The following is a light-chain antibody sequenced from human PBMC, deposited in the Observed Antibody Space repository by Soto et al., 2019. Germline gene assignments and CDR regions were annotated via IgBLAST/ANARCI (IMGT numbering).Light chain of an antibody. CDR3: SSSTSSSTRV. CDR2: EVS. J-gene: IGLJ3*02. CDR1: SSDVGGYNY. V-gene: IGLV2-14*01. Sequence: QSALTQPGSVSGSPGQSITVSCTGTSSDVGGYNYVSWYQQHPGKPPKLMIYEVSNRPSGVSNRFSGSKSGNTASLTISGLQAEDEADYYCSSSTSSSTRVFGGGTKLTVL.